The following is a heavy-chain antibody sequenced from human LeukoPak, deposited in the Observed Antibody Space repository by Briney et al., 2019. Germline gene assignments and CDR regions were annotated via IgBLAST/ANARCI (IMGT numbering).Heavy chain of an antibody. J-gene: IGHJ5*02. V-gene: IGHV4-59*01. CDR1: GGSISSYY. D-gene: IGHD3-3*01. Sequence: SETLSLTCTVSGGSISSYYRSWIRQPPGKGLEWIGYIYYSGSTNYNPSLKSRVTISVDTSKNQFSLKLSSVTAADTAVYYCARAKRVTIFGVVIPFDPWGQGTLVTVSS. CDR2: IYYSGST. CDR3: ARAKRVTIFGVVIPFDP.